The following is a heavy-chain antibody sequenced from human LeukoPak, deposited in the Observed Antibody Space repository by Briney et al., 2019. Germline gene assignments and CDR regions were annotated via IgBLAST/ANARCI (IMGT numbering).Heavy chain of an antibody. D-gene: IGHD1-26*01. CDR1: GFTFSSYW. J-gene: IGHJ5*02. CDR2: INSDGSST. Sequence: GGSLRLSCAASGFTFSSYWMHWVRQAPGKGLVWVSRINSDGSSTSHADSVKGRFTISRDNAKNTLYLQMNSLRAEDTAVYYCARDIDEGLLFDPWGQGTLVTVSS. CDR3: ARDIDEGLLFDP. V-gene: IGHV3-74*01.